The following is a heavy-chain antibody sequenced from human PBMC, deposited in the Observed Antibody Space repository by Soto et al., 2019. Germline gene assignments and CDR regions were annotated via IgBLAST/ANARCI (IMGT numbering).Heavy chain of an antibody. J-gene: IGHJ4*02. CDR2: LSAHNGNT. Sequence: QVHLVQSGAEVKKPGASVKVSCQASGYAFTTYGITWVRQAPGQGLEWMGWLSAHNGNTNYAQKLQGRVTVTRDTSTSTASMELRSLSSDATAVYYCARGRYGDYWGQGALVTVSS. D-gene: IGHD1-1*01. CDR1: GYAFTTYG. V-gene: IGHV1-18*01. CDR3: ARGRYGDY.